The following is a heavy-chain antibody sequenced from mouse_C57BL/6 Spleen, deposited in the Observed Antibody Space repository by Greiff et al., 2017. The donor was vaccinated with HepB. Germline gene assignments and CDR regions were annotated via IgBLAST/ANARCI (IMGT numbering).Heavy chain of an antibody. J-gene: IGHJ4*01. D-gene: IGHD2-5*01. CDR2: INPSNGGT. V-gene: IGHV1-53*01. CDR3: ARKAYSNYVEDAMDY. CDR1: GYTFTSYW. Sequence: QVQLQQPGTELVKPGASVKLSCKASGYTFTSYWMHWVKQRPGQGLEWIGNINPSNGGTNYNEKFKRKATLTVDKSSSTAYMQLSILTSEDSAVYYCARKAYSNYVEDAMDYWGQGTSVTVSS.